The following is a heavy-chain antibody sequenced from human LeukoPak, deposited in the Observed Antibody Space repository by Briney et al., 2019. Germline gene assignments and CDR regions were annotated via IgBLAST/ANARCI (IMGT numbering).Heavy chain of an antibody. D-gene: IGHD3-16*02. CDR2: IYYSGTT. V-gene: IGHV4-39*01. CDR1: GGSISSSNYY. J-gene: IGHJ4*02. CDR3: ERRRSSTSH. Sequence: SGTLSLTCTVAGGSISSSNYYWGWIRQPPGKGLEWIGSIYYSGTTYYNPSLKSRVTISVDTSKNQFSLKLSSVTAADTAVYYYERRRSSTSHWGQGTLVTVSS.